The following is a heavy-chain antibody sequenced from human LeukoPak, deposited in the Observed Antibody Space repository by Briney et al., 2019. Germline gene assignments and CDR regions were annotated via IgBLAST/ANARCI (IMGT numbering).Heavy chain of an antibody. D-gene: IGHD1-26*01. Sequence: SGKASGYTFSSYGMHWVRQAPGKGLEWVAVISYDGSNKYYADSVKGRFTISRDNSKNTLYLQMNSLRAEDTAVYYCAKDVRTYSGSYYFDYWGQGTLVTVSS. CDR3: AKDVRTYSGSYYFDY. CDR1: GYTFSSYG. V-gene: IGHV3-30*18. CDR2: ISYDGSNK. J-gene: IGHJ4*02.